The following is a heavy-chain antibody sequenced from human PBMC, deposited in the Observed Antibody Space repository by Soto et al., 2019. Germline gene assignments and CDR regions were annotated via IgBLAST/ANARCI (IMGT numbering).Heavy chain of an antibody. CDR2: IWYGGSNK. V-gene: IGHV3-33*01. Sequence: QVQLVESGGGVVQPGRSLRLSCEASGFTFSSYAMHWVRQAPGKGLEGVAVIWYGGSNKYYADSVKGRFTISRDNSKNTMKLQRDGLRGKDTSVYHCARGVYYDTIGFYSTPYYFHYWGEGTLGTVSS. CDR3: ARGVYYDTIGFYSTPYYFHY. J-gene: IGHJ4*02. D-gene: IGHD3-22*01. CDR1: GFTFSSYA.